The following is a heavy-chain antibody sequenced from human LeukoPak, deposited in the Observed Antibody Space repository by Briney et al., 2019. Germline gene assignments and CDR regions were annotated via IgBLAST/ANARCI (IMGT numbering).Heavy chain of an antibody. D-gene: IGHD6-19*01. J-gene: IGHJ4*02. V-gene: IGHV3-23*01. CDR3: ARDSPYSSGWYHFDY. Sequence: GGSLRLSCAASGFTFSSYAMSWVRQAPGKGLEWVSAITGSGGTSYYADSVKGRFAISRDNSKNTLYLQMNSLRAEDTAVYYCARDSPYSSGWYHFDYWGQGTLVTVSS. CDR1: GFTFSSYA. CDR2: ITGSGGTS.